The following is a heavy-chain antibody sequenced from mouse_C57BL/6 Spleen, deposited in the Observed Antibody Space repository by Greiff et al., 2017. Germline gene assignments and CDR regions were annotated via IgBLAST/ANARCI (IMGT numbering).Heavy chain of an antibody. J-gene: IGHJ2*01. CDR2: IDPSDGYS. V-gene: IGHV1-50*01. CDR1: GYTFTSYW. CDR3: ARRGVYYGRGFDY. D-gene: IGHD1-1*01. Sequence: QVQLQQPGAELVKPGASVKLSCKASGYTFTSYWMQWVKQRPGQGLEWIGEIDPSDGYSNYNQKFKGKATLTVDTSSSTAYMQLGSLTSEVSAVFYVARRGVYYGRGFDYWCQGTTLTVSS.